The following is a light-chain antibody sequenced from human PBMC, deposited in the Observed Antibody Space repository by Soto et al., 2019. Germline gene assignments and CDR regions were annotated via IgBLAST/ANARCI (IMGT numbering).Light chain of an antibody. CDR1: QRVSRY. V-gene: IGKV3-11*01. J-gene: IGKJ4*01. CDR2: DAS. Sequence: EIVLTQSPATLSLSPGERATLSCRASQRVSRYLAWYQQKPGQAPRLLIYDASNRATGIPARFSGSGSGTDFSLTISSLEPEDFGVYYCQQRSDWPSTFGGGTKVQIK. CDR3: QQRSDWPST.